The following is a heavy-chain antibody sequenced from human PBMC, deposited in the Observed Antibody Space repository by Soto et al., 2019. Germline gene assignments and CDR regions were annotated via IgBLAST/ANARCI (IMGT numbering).Heavy chain of an antibody. CDR3: ARDDSGYSGSYYIDSYNH. J-gene: IGHJ5*02. V-gene: IGHV1-3*01. CDR2: INGGTGNT. CDR1: GNTFPNYA. D-gene: IGHD1-26*01. Sequence: QVQLVQSGAELKKPGASVRVSCKSSGNTFPNYAIHWVRQAPGQRPEWMGWINGGTGNTYYSENFQGRVTFTRDTSASTVYMELSSLRSEDTAIYYWARDDSGYSGSYYIDSYNHWGQGALVTVSS.